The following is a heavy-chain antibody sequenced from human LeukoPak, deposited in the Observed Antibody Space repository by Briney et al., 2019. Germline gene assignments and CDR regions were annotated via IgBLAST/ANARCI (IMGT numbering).Heavy chain of an antibody. Sequence: PGGSLRLSCAASGFSFNDYSMKWVRQAPGEGLEWVSSISSGNSYIYYGDSVKGRFTISRDNAKNSLYLQMNSLRADDTAVYHCARGPTRIGVSGTWPLDYWGQGTLVIVSS. CDR2: ISSGNSYI. D-gene: IGHD6-19*01. J-gene: IGHJ4*02. V-gene: IGHV3-21*01. CDR1: GFSFNDYS. CDR3: ARGPTRIGVSGTWPLDY.